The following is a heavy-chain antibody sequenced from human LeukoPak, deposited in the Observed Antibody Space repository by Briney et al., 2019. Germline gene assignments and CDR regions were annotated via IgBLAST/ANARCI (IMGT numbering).Heavy chain of an antibody. D-gene: IGHD3-22*01. J-gene: IGHJ6*04. CDR3: ARGPTMKMDV. CDR1: GFTFSSYS. Sequence: PGGSLRLSCAASGFTFSSYSMNWGRQAPGKGLEWVSSINSRSSYVYYADSVKGRFTISRDNAKNSLYLQMNSLRAEDTAVYYCARGPTMKMDVWGKGTTVTVSS. V-gene: IGHV3-21*01. CDR2: INSRSSYV.